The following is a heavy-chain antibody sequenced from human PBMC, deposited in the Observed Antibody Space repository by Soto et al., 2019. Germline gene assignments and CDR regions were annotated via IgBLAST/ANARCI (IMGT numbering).Heavy chain of an antibody. V-gene: IGHV1-69*02. D-gene: IGHD2-15*01. CDR1: GGTFSSYT. Sequence: SVKVSCKACGGTFSSYTISWVRQAPGQGLEWMGRIIPILGIANYAQKFQGRVTITADKSTSTAYMELSSLRSEDTAVYYCARSADIVVVVAATAVWFAPWGQGTLVTVSS. CDR2: IIPILGIA. J-gene: IGHJ5*02. CDR3: ARSADIVVVVAATAVWFAP.